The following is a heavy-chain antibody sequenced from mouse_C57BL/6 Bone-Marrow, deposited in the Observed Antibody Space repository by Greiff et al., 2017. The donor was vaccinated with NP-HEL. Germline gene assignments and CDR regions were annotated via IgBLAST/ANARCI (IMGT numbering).Heavy chain of an antibody. Sequence: QVQLQQPGADLVKPGASVKLSCKASGYTFTSYWMHWVKQRPGRGLAWIGRIYPNSGGTKFNEKFKTKATLTVDKPSSTAYMQLSSLTSEDSAVYYCARYYYGSRGWYFDVWGTGTTVTVSS. D-gene: IGHD1-1*01. CDR2: IYPNSGGT. J-gene: IGHJ1*03. CDR3: ARYYYGSRGWYFDV. CDR1: GYTFTSYW. V-gene: IGHV1-72*01.